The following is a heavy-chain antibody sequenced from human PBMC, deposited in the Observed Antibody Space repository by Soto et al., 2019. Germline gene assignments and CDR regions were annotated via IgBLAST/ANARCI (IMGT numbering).Heavy chain of an antibody. Sequence: SETLSLTCTVSGGSISSYYWSWIRQPPGKGLEWIGYIYYSGSTNYNPSLKSRVTISVDTSKNQFSLKLSSVTAADTAVYYCARAVRNNTLLWFGDSQYDAFDIWGQGTMVTVSS. J-gene: IGHJ3*02. V-gene: IGHV4-59*01. CDR1: GGSISSYY. CDR3: ARAVRNNTLLWFGDSQYDAFDI. CDR2: IYYSGST. D-gene: IGHD3-10*01.